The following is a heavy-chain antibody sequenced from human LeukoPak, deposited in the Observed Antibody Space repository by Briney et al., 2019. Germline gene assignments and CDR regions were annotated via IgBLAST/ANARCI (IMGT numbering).Heavy chain of an antibody. CDR3: ARGQGYHHCSSTSCYGRGIAAAGKAFDY. CDR1: GYSISSGYY. V-gene: IGHV4-38-2*02. D-gene: IGHD2-2*01. J-gene: IGHJ4*02. CDR2: IYHSGST. Sequence: PSETLSLTCTVSGYSISSGYYWGWIRQPPGKGLEWIGSIYHSGSTYYNPSLKSRVTISVDTSKNQFSLKLGSVTAADTAVYYCARGQGYHHCSSTSCYGRGIAAAGKAFDYWGQGTLVTVSS.